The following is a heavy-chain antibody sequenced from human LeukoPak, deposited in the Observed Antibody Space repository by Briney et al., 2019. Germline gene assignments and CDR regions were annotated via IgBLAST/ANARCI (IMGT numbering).Heavy chain of an antibody. CDR3: ARGSAYDFWSGCINPPRKGRRDRNWFDP. J-gene: IGHJ5*02. CDR2: INHSGST. V-gene: IGHV4-34*01. CDR1: GGSFSGYY. Sequence: SETLSLTCAVYGGSFSGYYWSWIRQPPGKGLEWIGEINHSGSTNYNPSLKSRVTISVDTSKNQFSLKLSSVTAADTAVYYCARGSAYDFWSGCINPPRKGRRDRNWFDPWGQGTLVTVSS. D-gene: IGHD3-3*01.